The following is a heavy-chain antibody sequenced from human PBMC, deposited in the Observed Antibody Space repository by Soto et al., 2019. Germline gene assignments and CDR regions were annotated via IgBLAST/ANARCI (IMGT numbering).Heavy chain of an antibody. CDR2: IYHSGST. D-gene: IGHD6-19*01. J-gene: IGHJ5*02. V-gene: IGHV4-30-2*05. CDR3: ARQWLVQENWFDP. Sequence: SETLSLTCAASGGSISSGGYSWSWIRQPPGKGLEWIGYIYHSGSTYYNPSLKSRVTISVDTSKNQFSLKLSSVTAADTAMYYCARQWLVQENWFDPWGQGTLVTVSS. CDR1: GGSISSGGYS.